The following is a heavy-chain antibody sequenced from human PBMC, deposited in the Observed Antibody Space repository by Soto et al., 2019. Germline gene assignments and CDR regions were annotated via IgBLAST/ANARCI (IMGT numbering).Heavy chain of an antibody. D-gene: IGHD1-1*01. CDR3: AKTVQSYFYGMDV. CDR2: ISYDGSNG. J-gene: IGHJ6*02. CDR1: GFTFSTYG. Sequence: ESGGGVVQPGRSLRLSCAASGFTFSTYGMHWVRQAPGKGLEWVAVISYDGSNGYYADSVKGRFTISRDNSKNTLYLQMNSLRAEDTAVYYCAKTVQSYFYGMDVWGQGTTVTVSS. V-gene: IGHV3-30*18.